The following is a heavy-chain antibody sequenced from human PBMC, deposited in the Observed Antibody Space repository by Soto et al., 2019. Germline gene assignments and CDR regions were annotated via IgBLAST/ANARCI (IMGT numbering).Heavy chain of an antibody. CDR1: GGSFSGYY. V-gene: IGHV4-34*01. CDR2: INHSGST. Sequence: SETLSLTCAVYGGSFSGYYWYWIRQPPGKGLEWIGEINHSGSTNYNPSLKSRVTISVDTSKNQFSLKLSSVTAADTAVYYCASGYYYDSSGYYFDYWGQGTLVTVSS. D-gene: IGHD3-22*01. CDR3: ASGYYYDSSGYYFDY. J-gene: IGHJ4*02.